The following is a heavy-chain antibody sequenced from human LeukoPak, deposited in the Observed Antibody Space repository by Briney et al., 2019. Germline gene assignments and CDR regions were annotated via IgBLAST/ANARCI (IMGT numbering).Heavy chain of an antibody. CDR1: GYTLTELS. V-gene: IGHV1-24*01. Sequence: ASVKVSCKVSGYTLTELSMHWVRQAPGKGLEWMGGFDPEDGETIYAQKFQGRVTMTEDTSTDTAYMELSSLRSEDTAVYYCATTPRYCSSTSCWYMDVWGKGTTVTVSS. CDR3: ATTPRYCSSTSCWYMDV. CDR2: FDPEDGET. D-gene: IGHD2-2*01. J-gene: IGHJ6*03.